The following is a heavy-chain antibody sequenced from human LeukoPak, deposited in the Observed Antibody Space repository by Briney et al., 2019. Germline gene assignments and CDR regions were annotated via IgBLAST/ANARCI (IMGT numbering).Heavy chain of an antibody. CDR2: IYYSGST. D-gene: IGHD3-22*01. Sequence: SQTLSLTCTVSGGSISSGGYYWSWIRQHPGKGLEWIGYIYYSGSTYYNPSLKSRVTISVDTSKNQFSLELSSVTAADTAVYYCARVIPNSYYYDSSGYYCDYWGQGTLVTVSS. CDR3: ARVIPNSYYYDSSGYYCDY. CDR1: GGSISSGGYY. V-gene: IGHV4-31*03. J-gene: IGHJ4*02.